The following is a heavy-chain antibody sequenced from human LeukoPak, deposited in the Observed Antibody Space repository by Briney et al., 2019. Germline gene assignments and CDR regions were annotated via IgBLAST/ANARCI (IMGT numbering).Heavy chain of an antibody. Sequence: GGSLRLSCAASGFTFSSYAMSWVRHTPGKGLEWVSTVSGVGSNTDYADSVRGRFTVSRDSSKNTLFLQMNSLRAEDTAVYYCAKGSFSYGYRNWFDPWGQGTLVTVSS. V-gene: IGHV3-23*01. CDR3: AKGSFSYGYRNWFDP. CDR2: VSGVGSNT. J-gene: IGHJ5*02. D-gene: IGHD5-18*01. CDR1: GFTFSSYA.